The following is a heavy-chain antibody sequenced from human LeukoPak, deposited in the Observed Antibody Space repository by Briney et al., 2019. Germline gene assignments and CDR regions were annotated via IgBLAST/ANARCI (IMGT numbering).Heavy chain of an antibody. V-gene: IGHV1-18*01. Sequence: GASVKVSCKAPGYTFTSYGISWVRQAPGQGLEWMGWISAYNGNTNYAQMLQGRVTMTTDTSTSTAYMELRSLRSDDTAVYFCARVEGPSIFGVVDYWGQGTLVTVSS. J-gene: IGHJ4*02. CDR3: ARVEGPSIFGVVDY. CDR2: ISAYNGNT. CDR1: GYTFTSYG. D-gene: IGHD3-3*01.